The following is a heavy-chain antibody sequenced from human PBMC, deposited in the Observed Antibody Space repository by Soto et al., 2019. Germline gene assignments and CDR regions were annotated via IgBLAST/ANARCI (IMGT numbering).Heavy chain of an antibody. CDR1: GYMFASEG. V-gene: IGHV1-18*01. D-gene: IGHD2-21*02. CDR3: ARDAFCGGDPRCGGMDV. Sequence: GASVKVSCKTSGYMFASEGISWVRQAPGQGLEWMGRISAYNGNTDYAQKFRGRVTLTTDTSTSTAYMELRSLRSDDTAVYYCARDAFCGGDPRCGGMDVWGQGTTVTVSS. J-gene: IGHJ6*02. CDR2: ISAYNGNT.